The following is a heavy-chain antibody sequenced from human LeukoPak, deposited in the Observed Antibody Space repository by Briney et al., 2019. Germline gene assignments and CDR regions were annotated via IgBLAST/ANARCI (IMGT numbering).Heavy chain of an antibody. CDR3: ARWGIGDLRNTFDM. CDR1: GYTFTGYY. J-gene: IGHJ3*02. CDR2: INPNSGDT. Sequence: ASVKVSCKASGYTFTGYYMFWVRQAPGQGLEWLGWINPNSGDTHYAQKFQSWVTMTRDTSISTAYMELSRLRSDDTAVYYCARWGIGDLRNTFDMWGHGTMVTVSS. D-gene: IGHD3-10*01. V-gene: IGHV1-2*04.